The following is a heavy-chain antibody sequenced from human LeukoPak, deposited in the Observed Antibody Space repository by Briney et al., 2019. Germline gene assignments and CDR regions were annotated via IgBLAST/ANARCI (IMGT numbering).Heavy chain of an antibody. D-gene: IGHD2/OR15-2a*01. CDR3: ARVLGFYTPPDY. Sequence: PSETLSLTCTVSGGSISNYYWSWIRQPPGKGLEWIGYIYYSGSTNYNPSLKSRVTISVDTSKNQFSLKLSSVTAADTAVYYCARVLGFYTPPDYWGQGTLVTVSS. CDR1: GGSISNYY. CDR2: IYYSGST. V-gene: IGHV4-59*01. J-gene: IGHJ4*02.